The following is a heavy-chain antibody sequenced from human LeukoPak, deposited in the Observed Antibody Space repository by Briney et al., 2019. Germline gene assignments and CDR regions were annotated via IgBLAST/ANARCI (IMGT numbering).Heavy chain of an antibody. Sequence: PGGSLRLSCAASGFTFSSYGISWVRQAPGKGLECVSAISGSGGSTYYADSVKGRFTISRDNSKNTLYLQMNSLRAEDTAVYDCAKAVGAPAEAFYIWGRGTMVTVSS. D-gene: IGHD1-26*01. CDR1: GFTFSSYG. V-gene: IGHV3-23*01. J-gene: IGHJ3*02. CDR3: AKAVGAPAEAFYI. CDR2: ISGSGGST.